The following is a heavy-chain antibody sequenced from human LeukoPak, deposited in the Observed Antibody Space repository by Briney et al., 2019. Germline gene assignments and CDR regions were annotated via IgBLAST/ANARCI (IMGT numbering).Heavy chain of an antibody. CDR2: ISGSGGST. CDR3: ARDTSPYDSSGYVFDY. J-gene: IGHJ4*02. Sequence: GGSLRLSCAASGFTFSSYAMSWVRQAPGKGLEWVSAISGSGGSTYYADSVKGRFTISRDNSKNTLYLQMNSLRAEDTAVYYCARDTSPYDSSGYVFDYWGQGTLVTVSS. V-gene: IGHV3-23*01. CDR1: GFTFSSYA. D-gene: IGHD3-22*01.